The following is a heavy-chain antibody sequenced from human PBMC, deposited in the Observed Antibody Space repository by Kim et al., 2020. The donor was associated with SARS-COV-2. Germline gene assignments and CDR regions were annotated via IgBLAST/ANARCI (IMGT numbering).Heavy chain of an antibody. CDR2: INHSGST. D-gene: IGHD3-16*01. V-gene: IGHV4-34*01. J-gene: IGHJ4*02. CDR1: GGSFSGYY. CDR3: ARGDGAALYYFDY. Sequence: SETLSLTCAVYGGSFSGYYWSWIRQPPGKGLEWIGEINHSGSTNYNPSLKSRVTISVDTSKNQFSLKLSSVTAADTAVYYCARGDGAALYYFDYWGQGTLVTVSS.